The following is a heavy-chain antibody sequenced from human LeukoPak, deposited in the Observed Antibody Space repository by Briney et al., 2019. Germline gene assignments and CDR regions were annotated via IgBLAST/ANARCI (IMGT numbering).Heavy chain of an antibody. J-gene: IGHJ5*02. V-gene: IGHV5-51*01. CDR1: GYTFTNYW. Sequence: GESLKISCKGFGYTFTNYWIGWVRQMPGKGLEWMGIIYPGDSDTRYSPSFQGQVTISADKSISTAYLQWSSLKASDTAMYYCARHVYGSGSPNWFDPWGQGTLVTVSS. CDR2: IYPGDSDT. D-gene: IGHD3-10*01. CDR3: ARHVYGSGSPNWFDP.